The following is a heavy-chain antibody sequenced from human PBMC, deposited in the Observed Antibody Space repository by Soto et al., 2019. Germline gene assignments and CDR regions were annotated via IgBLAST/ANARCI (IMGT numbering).Heavy chain of an antibody. J-gene: IGHJ4*02. CDR3: AKLRDLVVLPAGILDY. V-gene: IGHV3-48*02. Sequence: PGGSLRLSCAASGFTFSSYSLNWVRQAPAKGLEWVSYITSSGTTVYYADSVRGRFTISRDNAKNSLYLQMNSLRDDDTAMYYCAKLRDLVVLPAGILDYWGPGTLVTVSS. D-gene: IGHD2-8*01. CDR2: ITSSGTTV. CDR1: GFTFSSYS.